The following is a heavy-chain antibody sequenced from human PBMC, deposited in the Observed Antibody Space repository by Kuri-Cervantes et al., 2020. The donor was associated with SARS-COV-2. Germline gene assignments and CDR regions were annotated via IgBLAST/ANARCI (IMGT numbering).Heavy chain of an antibody. CDR3: ARDSCSSTSCYHYYMDV. V-gene: IGHV3-23*01. Sequence: GGSLRLSCAASGFTFSSYAMSWVRQAPGKGLEWVSAISGSGGSTHYADSVKGRFTISRDNAKNSLYLQMNSLRAEDTAVYYCARDSCSSTSCYHYYMDVWGKGTTVTVSS. J-gene: IGHJ6*03. CDR1: GFTFSSYA. CDR2: ISGSGGST. D-gene: IGHD2-2*01.